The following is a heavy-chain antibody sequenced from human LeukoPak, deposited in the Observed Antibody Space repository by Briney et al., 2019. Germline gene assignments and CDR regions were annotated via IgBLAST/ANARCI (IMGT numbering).Heavy chain of an antibody. CDR1: GGSISSGGYC. J-gene: IGHJ4*02. CDR3: ARAPADSGYPTFFDY. Sequence: SETLSLTCTVSGGSISSGGYCWSWIRQPPGKGLEWIGYIYHSGSTYYNPSLKSRVTISADRSKNQFSLKLNSVTAADTAVYYCARAPADSGYPTFFDYWGQGTLVTVSS. V-gene: IGHV4-30-2*01. D-gene: IGHD3-22*01. CDR2: IYHSGST.